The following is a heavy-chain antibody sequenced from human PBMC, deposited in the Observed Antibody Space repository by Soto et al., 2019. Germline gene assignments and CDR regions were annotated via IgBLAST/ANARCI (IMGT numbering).Heavy chain of an antibody. CDR3: ARVVPGAEAWCGP. V-gene: IGHV1-18*01. CDR1: CYTFSNDG. CDR2: ISLYSDGT. D-gene: IGHD2-2*01. Sequence: QVQLVQSCGEVKRPGASVKVSCRTSCYTFSNDGITWVLQAPGQPLAWLGWISLYSDGTNYAQKFQGRVSMTTDTSTTTAYMELRSLRSDDTAVYYCARVVPGAEAWCGPWGQGTLVTVSS. J-gene: IGHJ5*02.